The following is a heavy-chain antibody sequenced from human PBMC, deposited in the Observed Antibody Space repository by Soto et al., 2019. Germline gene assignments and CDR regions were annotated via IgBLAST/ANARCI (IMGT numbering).Heavy chain of an antibody. J-gene: IGHJ6*02. V-gene: IGHV1-69*13. Sequence: SVKVSCKASGGTFSSYAISWVRQAPGQGLEWMGGIIPIFGTANYAQKFQGRVTITADESTSTAYMELSSLRSEDTAVYYFASPPLTVTSGGYYYGMDVWGQGTTVTVSS. CDR2: IIPIFGTA. CDR1: GGTFSSYA. CDR3: ASPPLTVTSGGYYYGMDV. D-gene: IGHD4-4*01.